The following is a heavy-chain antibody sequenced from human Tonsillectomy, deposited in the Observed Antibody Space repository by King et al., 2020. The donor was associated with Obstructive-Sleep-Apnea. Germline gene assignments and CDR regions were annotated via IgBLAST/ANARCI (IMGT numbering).Heavy chain of an antibody. V-gene: IGHV4-30-4*07. D-gene: IGHD4-17*01. J-gene: IGHJ4*02. CDR3: ARYPMTTTSEYYFDY. CDR1: GGFISSGDSS. Sequence: VQLQESGPGLVKPSQTLSLTCAVSGGFISSGDSSWSWIRQPPGKGLEWIGSIYNSGSTYYNPSLKSRVTISLDTSKNQFSLKVNSVTAADTAVYFCARYPMTTTSEYYFDYWGQGTLVTVSS. CDR2: IYNSGST.